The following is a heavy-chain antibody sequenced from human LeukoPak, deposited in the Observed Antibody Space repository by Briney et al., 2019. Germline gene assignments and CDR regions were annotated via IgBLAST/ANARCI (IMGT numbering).Heavy chain of an antibody. D-gene: IGHD5-18*01. CDR1: GYTFTSYY. CDR2: INPSGGST. J-gene: IGHJ6*03. CDR3: ARDPDTAMARNQNDYYYYMDV. V-gene: IGHV1-46*01. Sequence: ASVKVSCKASGYTFTSYYMHWVRQAPGQGLEWMGIINPSGGSTSYAQKFQGRVTMTRDTSTSTVYMELSSLRSEDTAVYYCARDPDTAMARNQNDYYYYMDVWGKGTTVTVSS.